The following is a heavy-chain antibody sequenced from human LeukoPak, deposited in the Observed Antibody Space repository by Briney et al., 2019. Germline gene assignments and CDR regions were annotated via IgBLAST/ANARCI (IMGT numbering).Heavy chain of an antibody. V-gene: IGHV3-48*03. CDR2: ISGSGGTI. J-gene: IGHJ6*04. D-gene: IGHD3-10*02. Sequence: GGSLRLSCAASGFTFSSYAMSWVRQAPGKGLEWVSAISGSGGTIYYADSVKGRFTISRDNAKNSLYLQMNSLRAEDTAVYYCAELGITMIGGVWGKGTTVTTSS. CDR1: GFTFSSYA. CDR3: AELGITMIGGV.